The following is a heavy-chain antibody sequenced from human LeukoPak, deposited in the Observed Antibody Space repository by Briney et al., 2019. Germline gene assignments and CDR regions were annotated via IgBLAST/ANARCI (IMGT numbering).Heavy chain of an antibody. CDR1: GGSFSGYY. V-gene: IGHV4-34*01. Sequence: PLETLSLTCAVYGGSFSGYYWSWIRQPPGKGLEWIGEINHSGSTNYNPSLKSRVTISVDTSKNQFSLKLNSVTAADTAVYFCARRPHYYDSRGPIWGQGTLVTVSS. CDR3: ARRPHYYDSRGPI. CDR2: INHSGST. D-gene: IGHD3-22*01. J-gene: IGHJ3*02.